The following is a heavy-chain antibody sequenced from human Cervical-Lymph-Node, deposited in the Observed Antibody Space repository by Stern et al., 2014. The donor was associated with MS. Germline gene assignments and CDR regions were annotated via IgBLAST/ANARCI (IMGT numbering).Heavy chain of an antibody. J-gene: IGHJ5*02. CDR3: ARGSGYNWFGP. CDR1: GG. V-gene: IGHV1-69*06. D-gene: IGHD3-10*01. CDR2: VIPFVGTS. Sequence: QVQLVQSGAEVKKPGSSVKVSCKSSGGISWGRQAPGQGLEWMGGVIPFVGTSNYAQKFQGRVTITADTSTNTTYLHLSRLTSADTAVYYCARGSGYNWFGPWGQGTLVTVSS.